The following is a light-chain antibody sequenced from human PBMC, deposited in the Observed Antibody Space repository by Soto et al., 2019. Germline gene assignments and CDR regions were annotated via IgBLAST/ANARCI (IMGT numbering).Light chain of an antibody. V-gene: IGLV2-14*03. CDR2: DVS. CDR1: SSDIGGYNY. CDR3: SSYTSTSTLYV. J-gene: IGLJ1*01. Sequence: QSALTQPASVSGSPGQSITISCTGTSSDIGGYNYVSWYQQLPGKVPKLIIYDVSNRPSGVSDRFSGSKSGNAASLTISVLQAEEEADYYCSSYTSTSTLYVFGTGTKLTVL.